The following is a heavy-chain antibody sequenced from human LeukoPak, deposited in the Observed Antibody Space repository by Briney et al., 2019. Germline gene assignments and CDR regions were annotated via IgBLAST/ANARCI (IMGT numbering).Heavy chain of an antibody. CDR3: ASGVGCDSSGYYDY. D-gene: IGHD3-22*01. CDR1: GFTFSSYS. Sequence: GESLRLSCAAFGFTFSSYSMNWVRQAPGKGLEWVSYISSSSSTIYYADSVKGRFTISRDNAKDSLYLQMNSLRAEDTAVYYCASGVGCDSSGYYDYWGQGTLVTVSS. J-gene: IGHJ4*02. CDR2: ISSSSSTI. V-gene: IGHV3-48*01.